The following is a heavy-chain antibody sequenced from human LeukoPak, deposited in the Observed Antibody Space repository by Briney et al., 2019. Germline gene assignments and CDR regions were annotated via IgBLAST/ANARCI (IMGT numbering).Heavy chain of an antibody. CDR1: GYTFTGYY. CDR3: ARGDYVWGSYRYRVDY. D-gene: IGHD3-16*02. J-gene: IGHJ4*02. V-gene: IGHV1-2*02. CDR2: INPNSGGT. Sequence: ASVKVSCKASGYTFTGYYMHWVRQAPGQGLEWMGWINPNSGGTNYAQKFQGRVTMTRDTSISTAYMELSRLRSDDTAVYYCARGDYVWGSYRYRVDYWGQGPWSPSPQ.